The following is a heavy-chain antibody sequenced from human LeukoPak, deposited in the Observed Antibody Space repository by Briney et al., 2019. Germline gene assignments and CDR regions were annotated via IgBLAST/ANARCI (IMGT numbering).Heavy chain of an antibody. D-gene: IGHD1-26*01. CDR2: ISYDGSNK. CDR1: GFTFSSYA. V-gene: IGHV3-30-3*01. J-gene: IGHJ4*02. Sequence: GGSLRLSCAASGFTFSSYAMHWVRQAPGKGLEWVAVISYDGSNKYYADSAKGRFTISRDNSKNTLYLQMNSLSAEDTAVYYCARTSGSYMYYFDYWGQGTLVTVSS. CDR3: ARTSGSYMYYFDY.